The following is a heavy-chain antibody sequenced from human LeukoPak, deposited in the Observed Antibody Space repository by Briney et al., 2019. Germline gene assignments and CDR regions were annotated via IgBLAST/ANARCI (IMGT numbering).Heavy chain of an antibody. J-gene: IGHJ3*02. V-gene: IGHV3-64*04. CDR2: ISSNGGST. CDR1: GFTFRSYA. CDR3: ARDEGLAFDI. D-gene: IGHD5/OR15-5a*01. Sequence: GGSLRLSCSASGFTFRSYAVHWVRQAPGKGLEYISSISSNGGSTYYADSVKGRFTISRDNAKNSLYLQMNSLRAEDTAVYYCARDEGLAFDIWGQGTMVTVSS.